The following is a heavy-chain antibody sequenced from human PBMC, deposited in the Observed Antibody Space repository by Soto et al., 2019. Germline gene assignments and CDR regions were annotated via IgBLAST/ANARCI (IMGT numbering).Heavy chain of an antibody. D-gene: IGHD3-10*01. V-gene: IGHV4-31*03. CDR1: GGSISSGGYY. CDR3: ARESLTMVRRLDI. J-gene: IGHJ3*02. CDR2: IYYSGST. Sequence: SETLSLTCTVSGGSISSGGYYWSWIRQHPGKGLEWIGYIYYSGSTYYNPSLKSRVTISVDTSKNQFSLKLSSVTAADTAVYYCARESLTMVRRLDIWGQGTMVTVSS.